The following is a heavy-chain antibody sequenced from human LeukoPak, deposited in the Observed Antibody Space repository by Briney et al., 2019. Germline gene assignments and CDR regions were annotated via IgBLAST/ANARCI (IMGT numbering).Heavy chain of an antibody. V-gene: IGHV3-15*01. CDR2: IKSKTDSGTT. CDR1: GFTFSNAW. J-gene: IGHJ4*02. D-gene: IGHD2-21*02. CDR3: TGTVVTFWGYFDY. Sequence: PGGSLRLSCAASGFTFSNAWMSWVRQAPGKGLEWVGRIKSKTDSGTTDYAAPVKGRFTISRDDSKNTLYLQMNSLKTEDTAVYYCTGTVVTFWGYFDYWGQGTLVTVSS.